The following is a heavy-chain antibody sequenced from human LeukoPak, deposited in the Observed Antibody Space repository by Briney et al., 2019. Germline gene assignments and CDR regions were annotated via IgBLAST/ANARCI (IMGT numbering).Heavy chain of an antibody. V-gene: IGHV4-61*02. Sequence: SETLSLSCTVSGGSIGSRSHYWSWIRQPAGKGLEWIGRIDTSGSTNYNPSLKSRVTRSVDPSENQFSLRLSSVTAADTAVYYCARVIHAWYYFDYWGQGILVTVSS. D-gene: IGHD2-2*01. CDR2: IDTSGST. J-gene: IGHJ4*02. CDR1: GGSIGSRSHY. CDR3: ARVIHAWYYFDY.